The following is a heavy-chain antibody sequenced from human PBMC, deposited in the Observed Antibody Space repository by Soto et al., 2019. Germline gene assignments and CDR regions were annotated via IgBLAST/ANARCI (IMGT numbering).Heavy chain of an antibody. CDR3: ANPTGTTTDY. CDR2: ISGSGGST. Sequence: GGSLRLSCAASGFTFCRFAISWFRQAPGKGVEWVSAISGSGGSTYYADSVKGRFTISRDNSKNTLYLQMNSLRAEETAVYYCANPTGTTTDYWGQGTLVTVSA. D-gene: IGHD1-7*01. J-gene: IGHJ4*02. V-gene: IGHV3-23*01. CDR1: GFTFCRFA.